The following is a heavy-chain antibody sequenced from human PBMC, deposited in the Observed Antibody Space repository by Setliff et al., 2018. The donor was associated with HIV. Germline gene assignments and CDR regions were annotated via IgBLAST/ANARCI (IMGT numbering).Heavy chain of an antibody. Sequence: GGSLRLSCAASNFTFSFYGMHWVRQAPGKGLEWVAFTPNDGSYKNYADSVKGRFTISRDNSKNTLYLQMDSLRAEDTAVYYCAYSAVGVRPHYFDSWGQGTMVTVSS. V-gene: IGHV3-30*02. J-gene: IGHJ4*02. CDR2: TPNDGSYK. CDR3: AYSAVGVRPHYFDS. CDR1: NFTFSFYG. D-gene: IGHD3-9*01.